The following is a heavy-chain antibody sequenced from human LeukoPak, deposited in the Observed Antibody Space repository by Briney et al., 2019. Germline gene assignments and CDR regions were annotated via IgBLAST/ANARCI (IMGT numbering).Heavy chain of an antibody. CDR1: GGSISSYY. CDR3: AKNGQSGFSFDP. J-gene: IGHJ5*02. Sequence: SETLSLTCTVSGGSISSYYWSWIRQPPGKGPEWIGYIYYSGSTNYNPSLKSRVTISVDTSKNQFSLKLSSVTAADTAVYYCAKNGQSGFSFDPWGQGTLVTVSS. V-gene: IGHV4-59*12. CDR2: IYYSGST. D-gene: IGHD2-8*01.